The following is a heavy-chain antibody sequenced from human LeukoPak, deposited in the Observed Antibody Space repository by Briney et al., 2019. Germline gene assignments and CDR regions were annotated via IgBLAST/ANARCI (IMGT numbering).Heavy chain of an antibody. CDR3: ARDLGYCSGGSCYWGYYFDY. Sequence: ASVKVSCKASGYTFTGYYMHWVRQAPGQGLEWMGWINPNSGGTNYAQKFQGWVIMTRDTSISTAYMELSRLRSDDTAVYYCARDLGYCSGGSCYWGYYFDYWGQGTLVTVSS. CDR1: GYTFTGYY. CDR2: INPNSGGT. V-gene: IGHV1-2*04. D-gene: IGHD2-15*01. J-gene: IGHJ4*02.